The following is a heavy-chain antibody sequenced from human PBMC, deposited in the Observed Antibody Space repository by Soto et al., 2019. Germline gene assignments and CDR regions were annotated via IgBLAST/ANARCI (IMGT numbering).Heavy chain of an antibody. V-gene: IGHV3-33*01. CDR2: IWYDGSNK. CDR1: GFTFSSYG. J-gene: IGHJ6*02. Sequence: GGSLSLSCAASGFTFSSYGMHWVRQAPGKGLEWVAVIWYDGSNKYYADSVKGRFTISRDNSKNTLYLQMNSLRAEDTAVYYCARNPKFYDYYYGMDVWGQGTTVTVSS. CDR3: ARNPKFYDYYYGMDV.